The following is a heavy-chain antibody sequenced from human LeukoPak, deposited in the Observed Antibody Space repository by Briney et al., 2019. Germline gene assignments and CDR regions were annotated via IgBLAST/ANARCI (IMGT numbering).Heavy chain of an antibody. CDR3: ASDGGDTYYDILTGYWGGYYYYYYGMDV. J-gene: IGHJ6*04. Sequence: GGSLRLSCAASGFTFSSYNMNWVRQAPGKGLEWVSSISSSSSYIYYADSVKGRFTISRDNAKNSLYLQMNSLRAEDTAVYYCASDGGDTYYDILTGYWGGYYYYYYGMDVWGKGTTVTVSS. CDR1: GFTFSSYN. D-gene: IGHD3-9*01. CDR2: ISSSSSYI. V-gene: IGHV3-21*01.